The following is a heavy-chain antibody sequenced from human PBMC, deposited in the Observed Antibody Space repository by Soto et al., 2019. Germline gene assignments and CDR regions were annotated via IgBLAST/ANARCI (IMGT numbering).Heavy chain of an antibody. J-gene: IGHJ6*02. D-gene: IGHD4-4*01. V-gene: IGHV1-46*01. CDR2: INPSGGST. CDR1: GYTFTSHY. CDR3: ARAGTVSPDYYYYYGMDV. Sequence: ASVKVSCKASGYTFTSHYMHWVRQAPRQGLEWMGIINPSGGSTSYAQKFQGRVTMTRDTSTTTVYMELSSLRSEDTAVYYCARAGTVSPDYYYYYGMDVWGQGTTVTVSS.